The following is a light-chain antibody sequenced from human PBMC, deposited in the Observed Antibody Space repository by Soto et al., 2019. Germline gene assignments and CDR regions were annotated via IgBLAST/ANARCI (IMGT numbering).Light chain of an antibody. CDR1: QSISSW. CDR2: DAS. Sequence: DMQMTQSPSTLSASVGDRVSITCRASQSISSWLAWYQQKPGKAPNLLIYDASKLESGVPSRFSGSGSGTVFTLTISSLQPDDFATYYCQQYYTYPGTFGQGTKVDIK. CDR3: QQYYTYPGT. J-gene: IGKJ1*01. V-gene: IGKV1-5*01.